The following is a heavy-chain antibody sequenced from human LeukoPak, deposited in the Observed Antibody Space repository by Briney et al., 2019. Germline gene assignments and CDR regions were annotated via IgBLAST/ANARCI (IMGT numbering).Heavy chain of an antibody. J-gene: IGHJ3*02. V-gene: IGHV3-30-3*01. CDR1: GFTFSSYA. CDR2: ISYDGSNK. CDR3: AKGVRFLEWLGAFDI. Sequence: GGSLRLSCAASGFTFSSYAMHWVRQAPGKGLEWVAVISYDGSNKNYADSVKGRFTISRDNSKNTLYLQMNSLRAEDTAVYYCAKGVRFLEWLGAFDIWGQGTMVTVSS. D-gene: IGHD3-3*01.